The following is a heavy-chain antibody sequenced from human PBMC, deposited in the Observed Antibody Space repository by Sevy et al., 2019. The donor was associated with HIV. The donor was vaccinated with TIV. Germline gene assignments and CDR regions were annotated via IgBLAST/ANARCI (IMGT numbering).Heavy chain of an antibody. J-gene: IGHJ4*02. Sequence: ASVKVSCRVSGYTLTEFAMHWVRQAPGKGLEWMGTFDPEDDETMYAQKFQGRVTLTEDTSTDTAYMELSSLRSEDTDVYYCATTKDYYERSAYPVDYWGQGTLVTVSS. CDR2: FDPEDDET. D-gene: IGHD3-22*01. V-gene: IGHV1-24*01. CDR1: GYTLTEFA. CDR3: ATTKDYYERSAYPVDY.